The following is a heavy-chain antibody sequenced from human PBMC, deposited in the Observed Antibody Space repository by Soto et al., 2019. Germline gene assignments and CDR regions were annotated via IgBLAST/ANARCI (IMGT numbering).Heavy chain of an antibody. Sequence: ASVKVSCKTSGYTFTSYAMHWVRQAPGQRLEWMGWINAGNGNTKYSQKFQGRVTITRDTSASTAYMELSSLRSEDTAVYYCASSGITNYYYGMDVWGQGTTVTVSS. CDR3: ASSGITNYYYGMDV. V-gene: IGHV1-3*01. J-gene: IGHJ6*02. CDR1: GYTFTSYA. CDR2: INAGNGNT. D-gene: IGHD3-10*01.